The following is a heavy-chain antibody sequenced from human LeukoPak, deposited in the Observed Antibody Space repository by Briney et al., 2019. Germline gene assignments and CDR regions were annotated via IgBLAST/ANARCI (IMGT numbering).Heavy chain of an antibody. V-gene: IGHV3-48*03. J-gene: IGHJ4*02. CDR3: ARVGSNQLLYGDY. CDR2: ISSSSSTI. D-gene: IGHD2-2*02. Sequence: GGSLRLSCVASGFTFSSYEMNWVRQAPGKGLEWVSYISSSSSTIYYADSVKGRFTISRDNAKNSLYLQMNSLRAEDTAVYYCARVGSNQLLYGDYWGQGTLVTVFS. CDR1: GFTFSSYE.